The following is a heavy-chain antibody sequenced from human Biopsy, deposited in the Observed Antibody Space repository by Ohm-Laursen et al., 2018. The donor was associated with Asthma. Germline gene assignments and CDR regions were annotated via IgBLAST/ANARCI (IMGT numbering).Heavy chain of an antibody. J-gene: IGHJ4*02. V-gene: IGHV4-61*01. CDR1: GGSVSSGSHY. Sequence: SETLSLTCTVSGGSVSSGSHYWSWIRQPPGKGLEWIGYISYSGSTNYNPSLKSRVTISVDTSKNQFSLKLSSVTAADTAVYYCARGDSSGWSHYYFDYWGQGTLVTVSS. D-gene: IGHD6-19*01. CDR2: ISYSGST. CDR3: ARGDSSGWSHYYFDY.